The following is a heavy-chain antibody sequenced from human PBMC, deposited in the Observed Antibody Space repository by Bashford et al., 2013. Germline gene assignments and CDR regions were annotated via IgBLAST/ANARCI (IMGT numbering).Heavy chain of an antibody. Sequence: SVKVSCKASGGTFSSYAISWVRQAPGQGLEWMGGIIPXFGTANYAQKFQGRVTITADESTSTAYMELSSLRSEDTAVYYCARSRGELGYYYMDVWGKGTTVTVSS. CDR3: ARSRGELGYYYMDV. CDR2: IIPXFGTA. V-gene: IGHV1-69*13. CDR1: GGTFSSYA. J-gene: IGHJ6*03. D-gene: IGHD3-16*01.